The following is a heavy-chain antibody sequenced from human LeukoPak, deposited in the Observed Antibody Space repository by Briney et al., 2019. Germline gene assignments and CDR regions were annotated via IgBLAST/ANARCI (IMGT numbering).Heavy chain of an antibody. J-gene: IGHJ3*01. D-gene: IGHD3-22*01. Sequence: ASVKVSCKASGDTFSSCYMHWVRQAPGQGLEWMGIINPSGGSITYAQMFQGRVTMTGGMSTSTVYMELSSLRSEDTSVYYCARGRHYYESSDYYYEGDAFDVWGQGTMVTVSS. V-gene: IGHV1-46*01. CDR1: GDTFSSCY. CDR3: ARGRHYYESSDYYYEGDAFDV. CDR2: INPSGGSI.